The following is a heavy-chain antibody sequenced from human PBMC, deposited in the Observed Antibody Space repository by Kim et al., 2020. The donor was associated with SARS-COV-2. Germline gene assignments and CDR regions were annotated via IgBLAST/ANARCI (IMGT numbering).Heavy chain of an antibody. CDR2: IKSKTDGGTT. CDR3: TTDLYSHGSGSYYPFDY. D-gene: IGHD3-10*01. Sequence: GGSLRLSCAASGFTFSDAWMSWVRQAPGKGLEWVGRIKSKTDGGTTDYTAPVKGSLTISRADSKNTLHLQMNRLKTEDTAVYYCTTDLYSHGSGSYYPFDYWGQGTLVTVSS. CDR1: GFTFSDAW. J-gene: IGHJ4*02. V-gene: IGHV3-15*01.